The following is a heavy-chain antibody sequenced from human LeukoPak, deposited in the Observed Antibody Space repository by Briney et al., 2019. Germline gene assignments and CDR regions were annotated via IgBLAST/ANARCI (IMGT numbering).Heavy chain of an antibody. CDR3: ARYCSGSSCYSWGYYFDY. J-gene: IGHJ4*02. D-gene: IGHD2-15*01. V-gene: IGHV4-61*02. Sequence: SQTLSLTCTVSGGSISSGSYYWNWIRQPAGKGLEWIGRIYSSGSTNYNPSLKSRVTMSVDTSKNQFSLKLNSVTAADTAMYYCARYCSGSSCYSWGYYFDYWGQGTLVTVSS. CDR2: IYSSGST. CDR1: GGSISSGSYY.